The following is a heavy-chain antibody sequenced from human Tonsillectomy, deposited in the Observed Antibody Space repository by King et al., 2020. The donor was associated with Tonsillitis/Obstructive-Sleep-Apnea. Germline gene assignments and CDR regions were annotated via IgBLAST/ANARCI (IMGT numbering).Heavy chain of an antibody. CDR2: INPSGGST. D-gene: IGHD2-2*01. CDR3: AREGGVVSAPGVSWYFDY. CDR1: GYTFTSYY. V-gene: IGHV1-46*01. J-gene: IGHJ4*02. Sequence: VQLVESGAEVKKPGASVKVSCKASGYTFTSYYMNWVRQAPGQGLEWMGIINPSGGSTSYAQKFQGRVTMTRDTSTSTVYMELSSLRSEETAVYYCAREGGVVSAPGVSWYFDYWGQGTLVTVSS.